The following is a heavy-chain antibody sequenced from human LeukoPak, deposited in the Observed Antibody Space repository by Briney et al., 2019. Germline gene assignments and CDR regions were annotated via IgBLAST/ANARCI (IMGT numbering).Heavy chain of an antibody. V-gene: IGHV3-21*01. Sequence: GGSLRLSCAASGFTFSSYSMNWVRQAPGKGLEWVSSISSSSSYIYYADSVKGRFTISRDNAKNSLYLQMNSLRAEDTAVYYCARDYRYQLYSKHTTRHDAFDIWGQGTMVTVSS. CDR3: ARDYRYQLYSKHTTRHDAFDI. CDR1: GFTFSSYS. J-gene: IGHJ3*02. D-gene: IGHD2-2*01. CDR2: ISSSSSYI.